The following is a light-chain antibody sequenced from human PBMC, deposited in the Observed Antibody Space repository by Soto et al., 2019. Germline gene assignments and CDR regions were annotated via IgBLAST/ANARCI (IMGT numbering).Light chain of an antibody. J-gene: IGKJ4*01. CDR3: QQYDNLPT. Sequence: DIQMTQSPSSLSASVGDRVTITFRASQGISSYFAWYQQKPGKAPKLLIYAASTLQSGVPSRFSAGRSGTDFTFTISNLQPEDIATYYCQQYDNLPTFGGGTKVDIK. V-gene: IGKV1-33*01. CDR2: AAS. CDR1: QGISSY.